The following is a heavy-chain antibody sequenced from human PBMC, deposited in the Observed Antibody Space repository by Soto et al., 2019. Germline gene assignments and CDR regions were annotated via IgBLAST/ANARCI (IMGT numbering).Heavy chain of an antibody. CDR3: ARLVGAYDSYFDH. CDR2: IYPGDSET. CDR1: GYDFARTW. J-gene: IGHJ4*02. D-gene: IGHD5-12*01. Sequence: PGESLKISCKASGYDFARTWIGWVRQLPGKGLDWLGIIYPGDSETRYSPSFRGQVTFSVYMSISTAHLQWSSLKTSDIAIYYCARLVGAYDSYFDHWGQGTRVTVSS. V-gene: IGHV5-51*01.